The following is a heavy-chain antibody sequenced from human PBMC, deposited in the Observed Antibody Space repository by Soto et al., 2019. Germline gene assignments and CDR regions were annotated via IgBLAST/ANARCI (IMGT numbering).Heavy chain of an antibody. CDR2: IKSKTDGGTT. V-gene: IGHV3-15*01. CDR3: ARVPEREYSGYDYEDAFDI. J-gene: IGHJ3*02. Sequence: GGSLRLSCAASGFTFSNAWMSWVRQAPGKGLEWVGRIKSKTDGGTTDYAAPVKGRFTISRDDSKNTLYLQMNSLRAEDTAVYYCARVPEREYSGYDYEDAFDIWGQGTMVTVSS. D-gene: IGHD5-12*01. CDR1: GFTFSNAW.